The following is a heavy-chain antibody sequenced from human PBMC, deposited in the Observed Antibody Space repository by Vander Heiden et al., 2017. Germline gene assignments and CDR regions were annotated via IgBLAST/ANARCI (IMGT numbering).Heavy chain of an antibody. D-gene: IGHD6-19*01. CDR1: GYSFTSYW. J-gene: IGHJ4*02. CDR3: ARLTAVAGSGFDY. Sequence: EVQLVQSGAEVKKPGESLKISCKGSGYSFTSYWIGWVRQRPGKGREWMGIIYPGDSDTRYSPSFQGQVTISADKSISTAYRQWSSLKASDTAMDYCARLTAVAGSGFDYWGQGTLGTVSS. CDR2: IYPGDSDT. V-gene: IGHV5-51*01.